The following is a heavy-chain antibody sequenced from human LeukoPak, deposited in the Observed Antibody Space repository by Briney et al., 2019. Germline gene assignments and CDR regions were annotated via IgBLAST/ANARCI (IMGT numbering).Heavy chain of an antibody. Sequence: SVKVSCKASGGTFSSYTISWVRQAPGQGLEWMGRIIPILGIANYAQKFQGRVTITADKSTSTAYMELNSLRSEDTAVYYCARDLMVATRHNWFDPWGQGTLVTVSS. V-gene: IGHV1-69*04. J-gene: IGHJ5*02. D-gene: IGHD5-12*01. CDR2: IIPILGIA. CDR3: ARDLMVATRHNWFDP. CDR1: GGTFSSYT.